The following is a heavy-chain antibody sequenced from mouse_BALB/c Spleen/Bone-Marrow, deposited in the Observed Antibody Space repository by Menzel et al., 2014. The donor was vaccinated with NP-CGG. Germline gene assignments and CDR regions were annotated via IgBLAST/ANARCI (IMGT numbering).Heavy chain of an antibody. CDR1: GFTFSSYA. CDR2: ISSGGSYT. D-gene: IGHD3-1*01. CDR3: ARDSSGYFDY. V-gene: IGHV5-9-4*01. J-gene: IGHJ2*01. Sequence: EVMLVESGGGLVKPGGSLKLSCAASGFTFSSYAMSWVRQSPEKRLEWVAEISSGGSYTYYPDTVTGRFTISRDNAKNTLYLEMSSLRSEDTAMYYCARDSSGYFDYWGRGTTLPVSS.